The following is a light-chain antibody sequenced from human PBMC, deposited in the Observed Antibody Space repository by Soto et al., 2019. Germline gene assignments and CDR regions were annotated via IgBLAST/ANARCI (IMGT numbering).Light chain of an antibody. Sequence: DIQMTQSPSTLSASVGDRVTITCRASQSISVRLAWYQLKPGKAPKLLIYDASSLESGVPSRFSGSGSGTEFTLTISSLQPDDFATYYCQQYNSYSRTFGQGTK. CDR1: QSISVR. V-gene: IGKV1-5*01. J-gene: IGKJ1*01. CDR2: DAS. CDR3: QQYNSYSRT.